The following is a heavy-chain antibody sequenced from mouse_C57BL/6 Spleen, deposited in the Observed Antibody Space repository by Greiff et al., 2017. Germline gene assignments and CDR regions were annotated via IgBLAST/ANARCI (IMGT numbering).Heavy chain of an antibody. D-gene: IGHD1-1*01. CDR1: GYSFTDYN. CDR3: ARRAYYGSSPYWYFDV. V-gene: IGHV1-39*01. Sequence: EVQLQQSGPELVKPGASVKISCKASGYSFTDYNMNWVKQSNGKSLEWIGVINPNYGTTSYNQKLKGKATLTVDQSSSTAYMQLNSLTSEDSAVYYCARRAYYGSSPYWYFDVWGTGTTVTVSS. CDR2: INPNYGTT. J-gene: IGHJ1*03.